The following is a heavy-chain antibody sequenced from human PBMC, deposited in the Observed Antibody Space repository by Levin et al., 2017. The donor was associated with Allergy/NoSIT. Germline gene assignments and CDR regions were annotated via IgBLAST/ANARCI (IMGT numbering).Heavy chain of an antibody. V-gene: IGHV3-7*04. CDR3: ATVDGRAPHH. Sequence: PGGSLRLSCAASGFIFRSYWMSWVRQAPGKGLEWVANIKQDGSEKYYVDSVKGRFTISRDNAKNSLFLQMNSLRVEDTAVYYCATVDGRAPHHWGQGTLVTVSS. CDR1: GFIFRSYW. CDR2: IKQDGSEK. J-gene: IGHJ1*01.